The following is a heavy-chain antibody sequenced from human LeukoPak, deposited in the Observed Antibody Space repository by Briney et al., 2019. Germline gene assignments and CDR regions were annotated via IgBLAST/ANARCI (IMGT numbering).Heavy chain of an antibody. CDR1: GFTFSSYG. CDR3: ARGGGSIRHSYYYYVDV. CDR2: INSDGSST. V-gene: IGHV3-74*01. Sequence: GGSLGLSCAASGFTFSSYGMHWVRQAPGKRLVWVSRINSDGSSTSYADSVKGRFTISRDNAKNSLYLRMNSLRDEDTALYYCARGGGSIRHSYYYYVDVWGKGTTVTVSS. D-gene: IGHD2-15*01. J-gene: IGHJ6*03.